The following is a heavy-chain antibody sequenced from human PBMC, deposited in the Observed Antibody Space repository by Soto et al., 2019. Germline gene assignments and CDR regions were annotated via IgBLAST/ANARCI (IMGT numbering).Heavy chain of an antibody. J-gene: IGHJ6*02. Sequence: QVQLVESGGGVVQPGRSLRLSCAASGFTFSSYGMHWVRQAPGKGLEWVAVIWSDGSNKYYADSVKGRFTISRDNSKNPLYLQMNSLRAEDTAVYYCARDRRVTIFGVVPEPYGMDVWGQGTTVTVSS. V-gene: IGHV3-33*01. CDR3: ARDRRVTIFGVVPEPYGMDV. CDR2: IWSDGSNK. D-gene: IGHD3-3*01. CDR1: GFTFSSYG.